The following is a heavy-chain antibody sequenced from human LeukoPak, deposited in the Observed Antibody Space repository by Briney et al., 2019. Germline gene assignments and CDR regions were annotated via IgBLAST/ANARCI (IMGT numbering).Heavy chain of an antibody. J-gene: IGHJ4*02. CDR3: TRLDSNGPNDY. D-gene: IGHD4-11*01. CDR2: IYYSGST. Sequence: SETLSLTCTVSGGSISSYYWSWIRQPPGKGLEWIGNIYYSGSTYYNPSLKSRVTISVDTSKNQFSLNLWSLTAADTAVYYCTRLDSNGPNDYWGQGTLVTVSS. V-gene: IGHV4-39*01. CDR1: GGSISSYY.